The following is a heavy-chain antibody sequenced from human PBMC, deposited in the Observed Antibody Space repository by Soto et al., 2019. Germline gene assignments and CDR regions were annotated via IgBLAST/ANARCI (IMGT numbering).Heavy chain of an antibody. CDR3: ARGPKYNWNYMHFQH. Sequence: ASVNVSCKFSGSTLNELSIHWVRQSPGKGLEWMGGFDPEDGETVYAQRFQGRVTMTEDTSTDTANMELSSLTSEDTAVYYCARGPKYNWNYMHFQHWGQGTLVTVSS. J-gene: IGHJ1*01. CDR1: GSTLNELS. CDR2: FDPEDGET. D-gene: IGHD1-7*01. V-gene: IGHV1-24*01.